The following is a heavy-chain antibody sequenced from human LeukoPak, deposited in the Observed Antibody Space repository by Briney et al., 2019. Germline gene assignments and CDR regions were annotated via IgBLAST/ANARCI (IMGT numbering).Heavy chain of an antibody. Sequence: GGSLGLSCAASGFTFSDYYMRWIRQAPGKGLEWVSYISSSSSYTNYADSVKGRFTISRGNAKNALYLQMNSLRAEDTAVYYCARSVGYCSGGSCYPGYFQHWGQGTLVTVSS. CDR3: ARSVGYCSGGSCYPGYFQH. CDR2: ISSSSSYT. CDR1: GFTFSDYY. J-gene: IGHJ1*01. V-gene: IGHV3-11*06. D-gene: IGHD2-15*01.